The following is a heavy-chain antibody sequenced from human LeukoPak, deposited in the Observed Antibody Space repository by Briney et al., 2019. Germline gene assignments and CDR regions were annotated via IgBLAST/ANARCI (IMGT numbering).Heavy chain of an antibody. CDR1: GYTFTSYY. CDR2: INPSGVST. D-gene: IGHD6-6*01. J-gene: IGHJ3*02. CDR3: ARSFSSSDAFDI. Sequence: ASVKVSCKVSGYTFTSYYMHWVRQAPGQGLEWMGIINPSGVSTSYAQKFQGRVTLTSDTSKSTVYMELSSLRSEDTAVYYCARSFSSSDAFDIWGQGTMVTVSS. V-gene: IGHV1-46*01.